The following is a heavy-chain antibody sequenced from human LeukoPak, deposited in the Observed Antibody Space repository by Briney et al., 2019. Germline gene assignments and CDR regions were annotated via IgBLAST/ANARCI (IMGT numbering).Heavy chain of an antibody. J-gene: IGHJ4*02. D-gene: IGHD6-19*01. CDR1: GGSISSGGYS. CDR3: ARSGYSSGWPTHFDY. V-gene: IGHV4-30-2*02. Sequence: SQTLSLTCAVSGGSISSGGYSWSWIRQPPGKGLEWIGYIYHSGSTYYNPSLKSRVTISVDTSNSQFSLKLNSVTAVDTAVYYCARSGYSSGWPTHFDYWGQGTLVTVSS. CDR2: IYHSGST.